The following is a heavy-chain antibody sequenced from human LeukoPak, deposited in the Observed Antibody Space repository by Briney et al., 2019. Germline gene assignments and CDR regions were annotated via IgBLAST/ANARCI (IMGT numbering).Heavy chain of an antibody. J-gene: IGHJ4*02. CDR1: GFTFSNAW. CDR2: IKSKTDGGTT. Sequence: GGSLRLSCAASGFTFSNAWMSWVRQAPGKGLEWVGRIKSKTDGGTTDYAAPVKGRFTISRDDSKNTLYLQMNSLRAEDTAVYYCAKYREAATVVSLDYWGQGTLVTVSS. D-gene: IGHD6-25*01. V-gene: IGHV3-15*01. CDR3: AKYREAATVVSLDY.